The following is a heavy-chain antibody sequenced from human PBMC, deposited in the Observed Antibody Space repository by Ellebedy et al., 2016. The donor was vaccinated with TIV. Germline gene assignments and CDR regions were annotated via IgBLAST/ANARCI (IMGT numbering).Heavy chain of an antibody. V-gene: IGHV3-48*04. D-gene: IGHD3-10*01. CDR3: ARESAYGFDH. Sequence: PGGSLRLSCVASGFTFSGYSMNWVRQAPGKGLEWVLYINSNSRTIDYVESVKGRFTISRDNAKNSLYLQMNSLRAEDTGVYYCARESAYGFDHWGHGTLVTVSS. J-gene: IGHJ5*02. CDR1: GFTFSGYS. CDR2: INSNSRTI.